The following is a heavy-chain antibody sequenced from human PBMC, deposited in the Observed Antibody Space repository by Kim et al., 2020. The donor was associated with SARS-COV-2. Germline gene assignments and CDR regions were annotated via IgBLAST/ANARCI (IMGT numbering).Heavy chain of an antibody. CDR1: GYKFITYH. Sequence: ASVKVSCKASGYKFITYHIHWVRQAPGQGLEWMGITYPSAGSTTFAQKFQGRVTVTSDTSTSTVYMEVTALKSEDTAIYYCARELSTTGGFDYWCQGTLVTVSS. J-gene: IGHJ4*02. CDR3: ARELSTTGGFDY. CDR2: TYPSAGST. V-gene: IGHV1-46*01. D-gene: IGHD1-26*01.